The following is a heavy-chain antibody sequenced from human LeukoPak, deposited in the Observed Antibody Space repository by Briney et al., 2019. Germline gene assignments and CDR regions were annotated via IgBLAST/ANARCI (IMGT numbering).Heavy chain of an antibody. CDR1: GGSISSGSYY. CDR3: ARSVTAFDY. Sequence: PSETLSLTCTVSGGSISSGSYYWSWIRQPAGKGLEWIGRIYTSGSTNYNPSLKSRVTISVDTSKNQFSLKLSSVTAADTAVYYCARSVTAFDYWGQGTLVTVSS. CDR2: IYTSGST. D-gene: IGHD2-21*02. J-gene: IGHJ4*02. V-gene: IGHV4-61*02.